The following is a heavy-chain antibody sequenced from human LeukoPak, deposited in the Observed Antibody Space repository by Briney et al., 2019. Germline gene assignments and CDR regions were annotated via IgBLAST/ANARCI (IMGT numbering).Heavy chain of an antibody. Sequence: SETLSLTCTVSGGSISSGSYYWSWIRQPAGKGLEWIGRIYTSGSTNYNPSLRSRVTISVDTSKNQFSLKLSSVTAADTAVYYCAREEEILMVRGVIITPNNWFDPWGQGTLVTVSS. D-gene: IGHD3-10*01. J-gene: IGHJ5*02. CDR2: IYTSGST. V-gene: IGHV4-61*02. CDR3: AREEEILMVRGVIITPNNWFDP. CDR1: GGSISSGSYY.